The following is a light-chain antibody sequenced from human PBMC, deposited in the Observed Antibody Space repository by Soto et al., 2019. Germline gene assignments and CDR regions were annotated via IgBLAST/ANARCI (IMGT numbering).Light chain of an antibody. V-gene: IGKV1-5*01. CDR2: DAS. Sequence: DIQLTQSPSTLSASVGDRVTITCRASQTISPWLAWYQQKPGKAPTLLIYDASSLESGVPSRFSGSGSGTEITLTISSLQPGDFATYYCQQYNSPWTFGQGTKVEIK. CDR1: QTISPW. J-gene: IGKJ1*01. CDR3: QQYNSPWT.